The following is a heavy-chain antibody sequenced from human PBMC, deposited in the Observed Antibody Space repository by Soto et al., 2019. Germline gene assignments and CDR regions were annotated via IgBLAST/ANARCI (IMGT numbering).Heavy chain of an antibody. J-gene: IGHJ3*01. CDR3: ARVVLTITRGAFDA. Sequence: QVQLQESGPGLVKPSGTLSLTCAVSGGSISSSHWWTWVRQSPGKGLEYIGDISHSGTSNSNPSLKSRFTLSVDKSKSHFSRTLTSVTAADTAVYYCARVVLTITRGAFDAWGQRTRVIVSS. CDR1: GGSISSSHW. V-gene: IGHV4-4*02. D-gene: IGHD3-9*01. CDR2: ISHSGTS.